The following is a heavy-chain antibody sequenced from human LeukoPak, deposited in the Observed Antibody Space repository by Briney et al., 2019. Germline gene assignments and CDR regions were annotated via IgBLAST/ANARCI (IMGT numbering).Heavy chain of an antibody. CDR2: IFYSGSP. D-gene: IGHD3-3*01. CDR3: ARDVITIFGVVTRP. Sequence: NPSETLSLTCTVSGGSITSGDYYWSWIRQPPGKGLEWIGYIFYSGSPYYNPSLKSRVTISIDTSKNQFSLKLSSVTAADTAVYYCARDVITIFGVVTRPWGQGTLVTVSS. J-gene: IGHJ5*02. V-gene: IGHV4-30-4*08. CDR1: GGSITSGDYY.